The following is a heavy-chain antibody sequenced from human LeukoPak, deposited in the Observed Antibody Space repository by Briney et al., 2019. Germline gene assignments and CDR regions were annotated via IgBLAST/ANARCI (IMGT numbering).Heavy chain of an antibody. D-gene: IGHD3-10*01. CDR3: ARDARSLWFGV. CDR2: IYHSGST. J-gene: IGHJ4*02. Sequence: NPSETLSLTCTVSGYSISSGYYWGWIRQPPGKGLEWIGSIYHSGSTYYNPSLKSRVTISVDTSKNQFSLKLSSVTAADTAVYYCARDARSLWFGVWGQGTLVTVSS. CDR1: GYSISSGYY. V-gene: IGHV4-38-2*02.